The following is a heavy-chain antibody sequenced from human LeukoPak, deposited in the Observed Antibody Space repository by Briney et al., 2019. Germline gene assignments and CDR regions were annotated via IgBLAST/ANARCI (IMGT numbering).Heavy chain of an antibody. CDR1: GGTFSSYA. V-gene: IGHV1-69*04. J-gene: IGHJ4*02. CDR2: IIPILGIA. D-gene: IGHD3-22*01. CDR3: ARDNYDSSGYNDY. Sequence: SVKVSCKASGGTFSSYAISWVRQAPGQGLEWMGRIIPILGIANYAQKFQGRVTITADKSTSTAYMELSSLRSEDTAVYYCARDNYDSSGYNDYWGQGTLVTVSS.